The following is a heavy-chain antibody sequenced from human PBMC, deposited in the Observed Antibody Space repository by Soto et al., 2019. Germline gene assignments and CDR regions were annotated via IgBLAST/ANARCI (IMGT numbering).Heavy chain of an antibody. CDR2: IYHSGTT. D-gene: IGHD4-17*01. CDR3: ASLGDYGGPFLDY. V-gene: IGHV4-38-2*01. CDR1: GYSISSGYY. Sequence: SETLSLTCAVSGYSISSGYYWGWIRQPPGKGLEWIVTIYHSGTTYSNPSLKSRVTISVDTSKNQFSLKLSSVTAADTAVYYCASLGDYGGPFLDYWGQGTLVTVSS. J-gene: IGHJ4*02.